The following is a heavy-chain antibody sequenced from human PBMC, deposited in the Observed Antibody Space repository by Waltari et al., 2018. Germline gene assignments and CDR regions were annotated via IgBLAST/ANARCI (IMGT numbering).Heavy chain of an antibody. J-gene: IGHJ6*02. V-gene: IGHV3-33*01. CDR1: GFIFSTSG. CDR2: IWHDGSNK. CDR3: ARGAEYGNGLDV. Sequence: QEQLVVSGGGVLQLGTSLSLSCAASGFIFSTSGLHGVRQAPGKGLEWLTLIWHDGSNKNYAKSVKGRFTISRDNSKNTLYLQMKSLRVEDTAVYYCARGAEYGNGLDVWGQGTTVTV. D-gene: IGHD2-2*01.